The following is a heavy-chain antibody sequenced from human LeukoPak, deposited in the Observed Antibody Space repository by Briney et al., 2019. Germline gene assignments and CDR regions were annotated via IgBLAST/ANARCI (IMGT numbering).Heavy chain of an antibody. CDR1: GYTFTGYY. Sequence: ASVKVSCKASGYTFTGYYMYWVRQAPGQGLEWMGWINPNSGGTNYAQKFQGRVTMTRDTSISTAYMELSRLRSDDTAVYYCASHSSGSYLHYFDYWGQGTLVTVSS. J-gene: IGHJ4*02. D-gene: IGHD1-26*01. CDR2: INPNSGGT. CDR3: ASHSSGSYLHYFDY. V-gene: IGHV1-2*02.